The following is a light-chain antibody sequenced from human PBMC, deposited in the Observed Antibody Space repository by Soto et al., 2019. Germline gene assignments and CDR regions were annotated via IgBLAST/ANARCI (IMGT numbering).Light chain of an antibody. J-gene: IGLJ2*01. CDR1: SSNIGSNN. CDR3: AAWDDSLNGPI. Sequence: QSVMTQPPSASGTPGQRVTVSCAGGSSNIGSNNVNWYQQVPGTAPKLLIYSNNQRPSGVPDRFSGSKSGTSASLAISGLRSKDEADYFCAAWDDSLNGPIFGGGTKLTVL. CDR2: SNN. V-gene: IGLV1-44*01.